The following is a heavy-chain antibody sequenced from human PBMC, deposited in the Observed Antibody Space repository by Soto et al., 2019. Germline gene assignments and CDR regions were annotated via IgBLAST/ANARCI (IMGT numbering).Heavy chain of an antibody. CDR2: INTFNGNS. CDR1: AYTFSDYG. Sequence: QVHLVQSESEVKMPGASVNVSCKTSAYTFSDYGVRWVRQAPGQGLEWMAWINTFNGNSKYAQKFQGRDPFSIDTATRTVFLELTSLKLDDAAVYYCARGVIPEHYWGQGTRVTVSS. J-gene: IGHJ4*02. D-gene: IGHD3-16*02. V-gene: IGHV1-18*01. CDR3: ARGVIPEHY.